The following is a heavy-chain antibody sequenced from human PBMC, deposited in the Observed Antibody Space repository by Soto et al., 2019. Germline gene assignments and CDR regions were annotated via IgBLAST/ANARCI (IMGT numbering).Heavy chain of an antibody. J-gene: IGHJ3*02. Sequence: QVQLVQSGAEVKKPGASVQVSCKASGYTFTSYGISWVRQAPGQGLEWMGWIRAYNGNTNYAQKLQGRVTMTPATSTSTAYMELRSLRSGDTALYYCATHVDTAHDAFDIWGQGRMVTVSS. CDR3: ATHVDTAHDAFDI. CDR2: IRAYNGNT. CDR1: GYTFTSYG. V-gene: IGHV1-18*01. D-gene: IGHD5-18*01.